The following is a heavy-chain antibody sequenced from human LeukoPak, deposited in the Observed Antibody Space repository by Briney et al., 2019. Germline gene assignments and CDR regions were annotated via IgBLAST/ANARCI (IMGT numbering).Heavy chain of an antibody. CDR3: ARAGDCSSTSCSLSPYYYYGMDV. Sequence: GGSLRLSCAASGFTVSSNYMSWVRQAPGKGLEWVSVIYSGGSTYYADSVKGRFTISRDNSKNTLYLQMNSLRAEDTAVYYCARAGDCSSTSCSLSPYYYYGMDVWGQETTVTVSS. V-gene: IGHV3-53*01. CDR2: IYSGGST. J-gene: IGHJ6*02. D-gene: IGHD2-2*01. CDR1: GFTVSSNY.